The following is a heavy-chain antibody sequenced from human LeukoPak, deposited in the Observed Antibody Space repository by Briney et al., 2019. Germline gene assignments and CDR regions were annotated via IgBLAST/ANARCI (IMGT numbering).Heavy chain of an antibody. CDR3: ARMVRGVYFDY. CDR1: GGSISSYY. Sequence: SETLSLTCTVSGGSISSYYWSWIRQPPGKGLEWIGEINHSGSTNYNPSLKSRVTISVDTSKNQFSLKLSSVTAADTAVYYCARMVRGVYFDYWGQGTLVTVSS. D-gene: IGHD3-10*01. J-gene: IGHJ4*02. V-gene: IGHV4-34*01. CDR2: INHSGST.